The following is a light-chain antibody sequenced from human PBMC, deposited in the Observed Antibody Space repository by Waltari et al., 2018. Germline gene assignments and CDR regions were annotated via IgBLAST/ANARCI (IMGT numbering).Light chain of an antibody. Sequence: QSVLSPPPSVSAAPGQMVTISCSVSTSNIGTNYVSWYQQPPGTAPKLRIYENNKRPSGIPDRFSGSKSGTSATLGITGLQTGDEADYYCGTWDSSLSAWVFGGGTKLTVL. V-gene: IGLV1-51*02. CDR3: GTWDSSLSAWV. J-gene: IGLJ3*02. CDR1: TSNIGTNY. CDR2: ENN.